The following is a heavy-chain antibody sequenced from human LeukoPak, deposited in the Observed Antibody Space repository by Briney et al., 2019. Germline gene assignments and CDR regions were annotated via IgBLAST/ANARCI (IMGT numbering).Heavy chain of an antibody. J-gene: IGHJ4*02. CDR3: ATMGFDGDFFDY. Sequence: GRSLRLSCAASGFTFGDYAMHWVRQAPGKGLEWVSRIGWNSGSIAYADSVKGRFTISRDNSKNTLYLQMNSLRAEDTAVYYCATMGFDGDFFDYWGQGTLVTVSS. CDR2: IGWNSGSI. D-gene: IGHD3-9*01. CDR1: GFTFGDYA. V-gene: IGHV3-9*01.